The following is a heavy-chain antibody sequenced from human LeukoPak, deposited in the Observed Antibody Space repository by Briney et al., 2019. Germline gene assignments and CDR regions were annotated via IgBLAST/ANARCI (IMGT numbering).Heavy chain of an antibody. D-gene: IGHD1/OR15-1a*01. CDR1: GGSISGYY. Sequence: SETLSLTCTVSGGSISGYYWSWIRQPPGKRLEWIGYVYDTGATNYNPSLKSRFTISIDTSKNQFSLYLSSVTAADTAVYYCARLSLIATTRGGFDPWGQGTLVTVSS. J-gene: IGHJ5*02. CDR2: VYDTGAT. CDR3: ARLSLIATTRGGFDP. V-gene: IGHV4-59*08.